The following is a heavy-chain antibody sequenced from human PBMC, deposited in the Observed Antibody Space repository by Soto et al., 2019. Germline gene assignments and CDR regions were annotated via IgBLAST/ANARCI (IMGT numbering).Heavy chain of an antibody. CDR3: ARDRGDYSAFDI. V-gene: IGHV1-3*01. CDR2: INGNT. J-gene: IGHJ3*02. CDR1: GYTFNTHA. D-gene: IGHD4-17*01. Sequence: ASVKVSCKTSGYTFNTHAMHWVRQAPGQRLEWMGWINGNTRYSQKFQGRVTITRDTSAGTVYMELSSLKSEDTALYYCARDRGDYSAFDIWGQGTMVTVSS.